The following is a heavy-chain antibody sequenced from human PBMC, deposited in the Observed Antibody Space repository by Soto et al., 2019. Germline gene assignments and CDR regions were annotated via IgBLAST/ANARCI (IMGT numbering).Heavy chain of an antibody. V-gene: IGHV1-18*04. CDR1: GYTFTSYG. J-gene: IGHJ6*02. CDR2: ISAYNGNT. D-gene: IGHD1-26*01. Sequence: QVQLVQFGAEVKKPGASVKVSCKASGYTFTSYGISWVRQAPGQGLEWMGWISAYNGNTNYAQKLQGRVTMTTDTSTSTAYMELRSLRSDDTAVYYCARDAVGATSNYYYYGMDVWGQGTTVTVSS. CDR3: ARDAVGATSNYYYYGMDV.